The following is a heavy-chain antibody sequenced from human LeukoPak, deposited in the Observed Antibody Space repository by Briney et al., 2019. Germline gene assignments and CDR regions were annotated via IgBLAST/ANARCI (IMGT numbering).Heavy chain of an antibody. CDR3: ARNKRRDWFDP. J-gene: IGHJ5*02. D-gene: IGHD1/OR15-1a*01. Sequence: GASVKVSCKASGYTFTGYYMHWVRQAPGQGLEWMGWINPNSGGTNYAQKFQGWVTMTRDTSISTAYMELSSLRSEDTAVYYCARNKRRDWFDPWGQGTLVTVSS. CDR2: INPNSGGT. CDR1: GYTFTGYY. V-gene: IGHV1-2*04.